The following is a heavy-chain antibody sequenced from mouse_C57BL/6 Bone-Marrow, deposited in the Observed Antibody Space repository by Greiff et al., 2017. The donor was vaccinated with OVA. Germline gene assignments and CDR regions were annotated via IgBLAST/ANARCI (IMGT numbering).Heavy chain of an antibody. Sequence: VQLQQPGAELVKPGASVKLSCKASGYTFTSYWMQWVKQRPGQGLEWIGEIDPSDSYTNYTQKFKGRATLTVDTSSSTAYMQLSSLTSEDSAVYYCARGGWLLLFAYWGQGTLVTVSA. D-gene: IGHD2-3*01. CDR1: GYTFTSYW. J-gene: IGHJ3*01. V-gene: IGHV1-50*01. CDR2: IDPSDSYT. CDR3: ARGGWLLLFAY.